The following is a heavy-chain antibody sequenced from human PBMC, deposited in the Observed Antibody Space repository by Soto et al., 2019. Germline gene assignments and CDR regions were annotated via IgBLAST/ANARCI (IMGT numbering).Heavy chain of an antibody. V-gene: IGHV3-11*04. CDR1: GFTFSDYY. Sequence: GGSLRLSCAASGFTFSDYYMSWIRQAPGKGLEWVSYISSSGSTIYYADSVKGRFTISRDNAKNSLYLQMNSLRAGDTAVYYCASSKYYYGSGSYYNLDYWGQGTLVTVSS. J-gene: IGHJ4*02. D-gene: IGHD3-10*01. CDR3: ASSKYYYGSGSYYNLDY. CDR2: ISSSGSTI.